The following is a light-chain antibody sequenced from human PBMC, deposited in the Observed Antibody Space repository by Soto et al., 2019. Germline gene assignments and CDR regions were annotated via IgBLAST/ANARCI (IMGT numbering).Light chain of an antibody. CDR3: ISYTGSSTSYV. CDR2: EVS. V-gene: IGLV2-14*01. Sequence: QSVLAQPASVSGSPGQSITISCSGTSSDVGSYDHVAWYQQFPGKTPKLMIYEVSNRPSGVSSRFSGSKSGNTASLTISRLQAEDEADYYCISYTGSSTSYVFGSGTKVTVL. CDR1: SSDVGSYDH. J-gene: IGLJ1*01.